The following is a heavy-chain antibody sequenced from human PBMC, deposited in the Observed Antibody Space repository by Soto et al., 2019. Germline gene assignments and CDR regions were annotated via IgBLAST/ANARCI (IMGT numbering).Heavy chain of an antibody. V-gene: IGHV1-69*02. J-gene: IGHJ4*02. CDR3: ATLLLGYCSSATCYDY. CDR1: GGTFSSYT. D-gene: IGHD2-2*01. Sequence: QVQLVQSGAEVKKPGSSVKVSCKASGGTFSSYTISWVRQAPGQGLEWMGRIIPILGIANYAQKFQGRVTITADKPTSTAYMELSSLRSEDTAVYYCATLLLGYCSSATCYDYWGQGTLVTVSS. CDR2: IIPILGIA.